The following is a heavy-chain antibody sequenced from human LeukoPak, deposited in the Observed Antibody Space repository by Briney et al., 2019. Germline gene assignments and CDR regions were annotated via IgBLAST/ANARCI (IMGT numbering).Heavy chain of an antibody. CDR3: ARDLSYSSSWYLNWFDP. V-gene: IGHV1-2*02. Sequence: ASVKVSCKASGYTFTGYYMHWVRQAPGQGLEWMGWINPNSGGTNYAQEFQGRVTMTRDTSISTAYMELSRLRSDDTAVYYCARDLSYSSSWYLNWFDPWGQGTLVTVSS. CDR1: GYTFTGYY. CDR2: INPNSGGT. J-gene: IGHJ5*02. D-gene: IGHD6-13*01.